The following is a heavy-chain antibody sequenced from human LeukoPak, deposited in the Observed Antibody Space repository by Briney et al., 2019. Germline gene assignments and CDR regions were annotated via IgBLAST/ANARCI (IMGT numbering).Heavy chain of an antibody. J-gene: IGHJ4*02. D-gene: IGHD6-19*01. CDR2: ISYDGRSK. V-gene: IGHV3-30*18. CDR3: AKAVSGWELDY. Sequence: GGSLRLSCAASGFTFSSYGVHWVRQAPGKGLEWVAVISYDGRSKYHAGSMKGRFTISRDNSKHTLYLQMNSLRDEDPAVYCCAKAVSGWELDYWGQGTLVTVSS. CDR1: GFTFSSYG.